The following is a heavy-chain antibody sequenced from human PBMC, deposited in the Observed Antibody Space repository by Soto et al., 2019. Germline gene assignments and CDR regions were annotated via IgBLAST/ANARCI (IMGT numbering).Heavy chain of an antibody. D-gene: IGHD2-15*01. Sequence: ETLSLTCTVSVGSFSSGSYYWTWILQPPGKGLERIGYIYYSGSTNYNPSLKSPVTISVDTSKNQSSLKLSSVTAADTAVYYCARGRDCSGGSCYSLFHYSGEGSLVTVSS. CDR3: ARGRDCSGGSCYSLFHY. CDR2: IYYSGST. J-gene: IGHJ4*02. V-gene: IGHV4-61*01. CDR1: VGSFSSGSYY.